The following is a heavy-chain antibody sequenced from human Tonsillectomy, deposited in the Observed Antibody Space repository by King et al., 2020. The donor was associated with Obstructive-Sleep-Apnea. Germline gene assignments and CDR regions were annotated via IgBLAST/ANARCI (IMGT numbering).Heavy chain of an antibody. CDR2: INTNTGNP. D-gene: IGHD2-2*01. Sequence: VQLVESGSELKKPGASVKVSCKASGYTFTSYAMNWVRQAPGQGLEWMGWINTNTGNPTYAQGFTGRFVFSLDTSVSTAYLQISSLKAEDTAVYYCARIYCSSTSCYYYYYYGMDVWGQGTTVTVSS. J-gene: IGHJ6*02. CDR1: GYTFTSYA. CDR3: ARIYCSSTSCYYYYYYGMDV. V-gene: IGHV7-4-1*02.